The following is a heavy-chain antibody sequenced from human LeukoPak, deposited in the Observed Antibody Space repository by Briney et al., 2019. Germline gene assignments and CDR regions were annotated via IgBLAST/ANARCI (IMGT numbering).Heavy chain of an antibody. J-gene: IGHJ3*02. CDR1: GYTFTSYD. D-gene: IGHD3-22*01. CDR3: ARGRYDSTTGAFDS. Sequence: ASVKVSCKASGYTFTSYDINWVRQATGQGLEWMGWMNPNSGNTGYAQKFKGRVTMTRNTSISTAYMELSSLRSEDTAVYYCARGRYDSTTGAFDSWGQGTMVTVSS. V-gene: IGHV1-8*01. CDR2: MNPNSGNT.